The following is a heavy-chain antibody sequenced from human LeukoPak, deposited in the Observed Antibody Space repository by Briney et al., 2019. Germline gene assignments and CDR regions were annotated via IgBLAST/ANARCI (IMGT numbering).Heavy chain of an antibody. D-gene: IGHD1-26*01. J-gene: IGHJ4*02. CDR1: GYTFTGYY. V-gene: IGHV1-8*02. Sequence: GASVKVSCKASGYTFTGYYMHWVRQATGQGLEWMGWMNPNSGNTGYAQKFQGRVTMTRNTSISTAYMELSSLRSEDTAVYYCAREDGGVGATVDWGQGTLVTVSS. CDR3: AREDGGVGATVD. CDR2: MNPNSGNT.